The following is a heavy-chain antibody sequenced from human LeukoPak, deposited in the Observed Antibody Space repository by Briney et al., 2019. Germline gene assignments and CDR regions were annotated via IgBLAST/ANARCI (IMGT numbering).Heavy chain of an antibody. J-gene: IGHJ5*02. D-gene: IGHD4-17*01. V-gene: IGHV4-39*07. Sequence: SETLSLTCTVSGGSISSSSSYWGWIRQPPGKGLEWIGRIYTSGSTNYNPSLKSRVTMSVDTSKNQFSLKLSSVTAADTAVYYCARGDPTVTWWFDPWGQGTLVTVSS. CDR3: ARGDPTVTWWFDP. CDR2: IYTSGST. CDR1: GGSISSSSSY.